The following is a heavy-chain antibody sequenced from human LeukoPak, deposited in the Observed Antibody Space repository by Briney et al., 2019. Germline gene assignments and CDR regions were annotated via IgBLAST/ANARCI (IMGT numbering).Heavy chain of an antibody. Sequence: ASVKVSCKASGYTFTAYNIHWVRQAPGHGLEWMGRINPNSGDTKYAQKVQDRVTMTTDTSTSTAYMELRSLGSDDTAMYYCARGCSGSYCSLWGQGTLVTVSS. D-gene: IGHD2-15*01. J-gene: IGHJ4*02. CDR2: INPNSGDT. V-gene: IGHV1-18*04. CDR3: ARGCSGSYCSL. CDR1: GYTFTAYN.